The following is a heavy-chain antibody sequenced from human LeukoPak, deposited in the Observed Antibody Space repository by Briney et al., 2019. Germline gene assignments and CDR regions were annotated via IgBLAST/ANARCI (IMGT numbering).Heavy chain of an antibody. J-gene: IGHJ4*02. V-gene: IGHV3-21*01. Sequence: GGSLRLSCAASGFSFSSYSMNWVRQAPGKGLEWVSSISSSSSYIYYADSVKGRFTISRDNAKNSLYLQMNSLRAEGTAVYYCARVRGSYLDYWGQGTLVTVSS. CDR1: GFSFSSYS. CDR3: ARVRGSYLDY. CDR2: ISSSSSYI. D-gene: IGHD3-16*02.